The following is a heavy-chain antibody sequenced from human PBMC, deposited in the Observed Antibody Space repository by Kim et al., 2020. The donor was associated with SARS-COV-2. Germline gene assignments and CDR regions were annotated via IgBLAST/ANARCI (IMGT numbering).Heavy chain of an antibody. V-gene: IGHV3-30*02. Sequence: GRVTISRDNSTNTLYLQMNSLGAEDTAVYYCAKDRKKDTAMVTQPVVFDPWGQGTLVTVSS. CDR3: AKDRKKDTAMVTQPVVFDP. J-gene: IGHJ5*02. D-gene: IGHD5-18*01.